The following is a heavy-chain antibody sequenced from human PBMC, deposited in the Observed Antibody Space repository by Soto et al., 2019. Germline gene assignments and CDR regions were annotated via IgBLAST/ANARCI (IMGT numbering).Heavy chain of an antibody. CDR1: GDSCITYG. Sequence: SMRSSCKVAGDSCITYGSGWVRQIPGKGLECMGIIYPEDSDTRYSPSFRGQVTISADKSISTAYLQWSSLKASDTAMYYCARTFDTSGWYDYWGQGTLVTVSS. CDR2: IYPEDSDT. J-gene: IGHJ4*02. CDR3: ARTFDTSGWYDY. V-gene: IGHV5-51*01. D-gene: IGHD6-19*01.